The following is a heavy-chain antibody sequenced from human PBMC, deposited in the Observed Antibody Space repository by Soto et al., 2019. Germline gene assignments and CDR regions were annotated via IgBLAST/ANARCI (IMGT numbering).Heavy chain of an antibody. CDR3: ARDRKARAHDY. J-gene: IGHJ4*02. Sequence: QVQLVESGGGVVQPGRSLRLSCEASGFTFSSYGMHWVRQAPGKGLEWVAVIWYDGSNKYYADSVKGRFTISRDNSKNTLYLQMNSLRAEDTAVYYCARDRKARAHDYWGQGTLVTVSS. V-gene: IGHV3-33*01. CDR2: IWYDGSNK. CDR1: GFTFSSYG.